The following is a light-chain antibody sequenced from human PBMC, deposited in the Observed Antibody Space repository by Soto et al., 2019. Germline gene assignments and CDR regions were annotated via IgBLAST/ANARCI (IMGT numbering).Light chain of an antibody. CDR1: QSVSSSY. CDR3: QHYGSSVFT. J-gene: IGKJ3*01. CDR2: GAS. Sequence: EIVLTQSPGTLSLSPGERATLSCRASQSVSSSYLAWYQQKPGQAPRLLIYGASSRATGIPDRFSGSGSGTDFTLTISRLEPEDFAVYYCQHYGSSVFTFGPGTKVDV. V-gene: IGKV3-20*01.